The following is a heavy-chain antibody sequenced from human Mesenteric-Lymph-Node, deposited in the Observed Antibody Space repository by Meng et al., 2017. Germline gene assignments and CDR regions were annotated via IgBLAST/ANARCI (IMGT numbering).Heavy chain of an antibody. D-gene: IGHD2-21*02. CDR1: GGSISRSDW. J-gene: IGHJ4*02. Sequence: GQLEESGPGLVKPSETLSLTCAVSGGSISRSDWWSWVRQPPGKGLEWIGEIYHSGSTNYNPSLKSRVTISVDESKNQFSLRLSSVTAADTAVYYCARVGAYCGGDCYHPRWGQGTLVTVSS. CDR2: IYHSGST. V-gene: IGHV4-4*02. CDR3: ARVGAYCGGDCYHPR.